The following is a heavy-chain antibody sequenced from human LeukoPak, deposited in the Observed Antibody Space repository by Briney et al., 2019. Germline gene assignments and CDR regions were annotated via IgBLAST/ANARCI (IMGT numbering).Heavy chain of an antibody. D-gene: IGHD2-21*02. Sequence: SVKVSCKASGFTFTSSAMQWVRQARGQRLEWIGWIVVGSGNTNYAQKFQERVTITRDMSTSTAYMELSSLRSEDTAVYYCATDPLAYCGRDCYPPGMDVWGKGTTVTVSS. CDR2: IVVGSGNT. J-gene: IGHJ6*04. V-gene: IGHV1-58*02. CDR3: ATDPLAYCGRDCYPPGMDV. CDR1: GFTFTSSA.